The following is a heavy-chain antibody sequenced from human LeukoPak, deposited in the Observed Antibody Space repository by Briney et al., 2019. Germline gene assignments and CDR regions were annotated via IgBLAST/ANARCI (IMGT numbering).Heavy chain of an antibody. J-gene: IGHJ4*02. V-gene: IGHV4-59*01. CDR3: ARGGYSYGYYYFDY. Sequence: SETLSLTCTVSGGSISTYHWSWIRQPPGKGLEWIGDIYYSGSTNYNPSLKSRVTISVDTSKNQFSLNLSSVTAADTAVYYCARGGYSYGYYYFDYWGQGTLVTVSS. CDR1: GGSISTYH. CDR2: IYYSGST. D-gene: IGHD5-18*01.